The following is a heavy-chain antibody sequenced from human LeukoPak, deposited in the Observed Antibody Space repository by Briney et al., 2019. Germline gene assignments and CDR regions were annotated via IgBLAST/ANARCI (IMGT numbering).Heavy chain of an antibody. D-gene: IGHD2-2*02. Sequence: GGSLRLSCAASGFTFSSYAMSWVRQAPGKGLEWVSAISGSGGSTYYADSVKGRFTISRDNSKNTLYLQMNSLRAEDTAVYYCAKDLGPDIVVVPAAVRVTRWGRGTLVTVSS. CDR1: GFTFSSYA. V-gene: IGHV3-23*01. CDR2: ISGSGGST. CDR3: AKDLGPDIVVVPAAVRVTR. J-gene: IGHJ4*02.